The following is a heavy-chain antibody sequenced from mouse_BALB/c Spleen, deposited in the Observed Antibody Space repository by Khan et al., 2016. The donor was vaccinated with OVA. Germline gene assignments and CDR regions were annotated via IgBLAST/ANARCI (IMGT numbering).Heavy chain of an antibody. CDR3: ARGYDFFAY. CDR2: VNPNTDNI. J-gene: IGHJ3*01. D-gene: IGHD2-14*01. V-gene: IGHV1-26*01. CDR1: GYSFTLYY. Sequence: EVQLQESGPDLVKPGASVKLSCKASGYSFTLYYMSWVKQSHGKSLEWIGRVNPNTDNINYNQEFKGKAILTVDKSSNTAYMELRSLTSEDSAVYFCARGYDFFAYWGQGTLVTVSA.